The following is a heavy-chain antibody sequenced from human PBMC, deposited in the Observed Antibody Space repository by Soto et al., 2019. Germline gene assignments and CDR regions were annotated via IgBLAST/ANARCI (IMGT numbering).Heavy chain of an antibody. Sequence: GASVKVSCKASGYTFTGYYMHWVRQAPGQGLEWMGWINPNSGGTNYAQKFQGRVTMTRDTSISTAYMELSRLRSDDTAVYYCARVGYPRGSYQSDYGMDVWGQGTTVTVSS. V-gene: IGHV1-2*02. CDR2: INPNSGGT. D-gene: IGHD3-16*02. CDR1: GYTFTGYY. CDR3: ARVGYPRGSYQSDYGMDV. J-gene: IGHJ6*02.